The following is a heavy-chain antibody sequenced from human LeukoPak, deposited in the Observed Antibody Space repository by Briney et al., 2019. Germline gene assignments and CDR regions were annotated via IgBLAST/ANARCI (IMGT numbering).Heavy chain of an antibody. J-gene: IGHJ4*02. Sequence: ASVKVSCKASGYTSYYMPWVRQAPGQGLEWMGIINPSGGSTTYAQKFQGRVTMTRATCTSTVYMELRRMRPEDAAVYYCARDRDDDILTGYLDYSFDYWGQGTLVTVSS. CDR3: ARDRDDDILTGYLDYSFDY. CDR1: GYTSYY. V-gene: IGHV1-46*01. CDR2: INPSGGST. D-gene: IGHD3-9*01.